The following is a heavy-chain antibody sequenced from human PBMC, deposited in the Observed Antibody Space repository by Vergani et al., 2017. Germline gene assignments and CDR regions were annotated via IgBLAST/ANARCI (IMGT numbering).Heavy chain of an antibody. Sequence: QVQLVLSGAEVKKPGASVKVSCKASGYTFTSYGISWVRQAPGQGLEWMGWISAYNGNTNYAQKLQGRVTMTTDTSTSTAYMELRSLRSDDTAVYYCAREGYYDFWSGLSYYGMDVWGQGTTVTVSS. CDR3: AREGYYDFWSGLSYYGMDV. D-gene: IGHD3-3*01. CDR2: ISAYNGNT. CDR1: GYTFTSYG. V-gene: IGHV1-18*01. J-gene: IGHJ6*02.